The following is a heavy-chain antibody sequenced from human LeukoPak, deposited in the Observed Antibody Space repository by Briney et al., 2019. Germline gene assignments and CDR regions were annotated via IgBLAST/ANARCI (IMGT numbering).Heavy chain of an antibody. CDR2: ISYDGSNK. Sequence: QPGRSLRLSCAASGFTFSSYGMHWVRQAPGKGLEWVAVISYDGSNKYYADSVKGRFTISSDNSKNTLYLQMNSLRAEDTAVYYRAAPNFWSGYYALGYWGQGTLVTVSS. V-gene: IGHV3-30*03. CDR1: GFTFSSYG. D-gene: IGHD3-3*01. J-gene: IGHJ4*02. CDR3: AAPNFWSGYYALGY.